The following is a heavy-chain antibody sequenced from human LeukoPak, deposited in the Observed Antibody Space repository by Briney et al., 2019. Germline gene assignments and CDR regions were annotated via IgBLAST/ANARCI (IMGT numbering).Heavy chain of an antibody. V-gene: IGHV1-24*01. CDR3: ARDRPLDADDYYGFYYFDY. Sequence: ASVKVSCKVSGYTLTELSMHWVRQAPGKGLEWMGGFDPEDGETIYAQKFQGRVTMTEDTSTDTAYMELSSLRSEDTAVYYCARDRPLDADDYYGFYYFDYWGQGTLVTVSS. D-gene: IGHD3-10*01. CDR1: GYTLTELS. CDR2: FDPEDGET. J-gene: IGHJ4*02.